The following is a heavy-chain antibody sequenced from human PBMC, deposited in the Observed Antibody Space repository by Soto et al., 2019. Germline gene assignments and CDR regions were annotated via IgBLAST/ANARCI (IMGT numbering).Heavy chain of an antibody. Sequence: LSLTCTVSGGSISSGGYYWSWIRQHPGKGLEWIGYIYYSGSTYYNPSLKSRVTISVDTSKNQFSLKLSSVTAADTAVYYCARITMVRGVMAPPFQGWFDPWGQGTLVTVSS. V-gene: IGHV4-31*03. CDR1: GGSISSGGYY. D-gene: IGHD3-10*01. CDR2: IYYSGST. CDR3: ARITMVRGVMAPPFQGWFDP. J-gene: IGHJ5*02.